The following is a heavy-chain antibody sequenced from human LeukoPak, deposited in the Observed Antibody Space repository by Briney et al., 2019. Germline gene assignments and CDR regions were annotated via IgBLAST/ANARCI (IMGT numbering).Heavy chain of an antibody. CDR3: AKDSSSWYSVYYYYMDV. J-gene: IGHJ6*03. D-gene: IGHD6-13*01. CDR1: GFTFSSYG. CDR2: IRYDGSNK. V-gene: IGHV3-30*02. Sequence: GGSLRLSCAASGFTFSSYGMHWARQAPGKGLEWVAFIRYDGSNKYYADSVKGRFTISRDNSKNTLYLQMNSLRAEDTAVYYCAKDSSSWYSVYYYYMDVWGKGTTVTISS.